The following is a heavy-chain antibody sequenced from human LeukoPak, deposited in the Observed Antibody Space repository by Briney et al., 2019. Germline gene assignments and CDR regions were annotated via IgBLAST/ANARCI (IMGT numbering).Heavy chain of an antibody. J-gene: IGHJ4*02. V-gene: IGHV3-74*01. D-gene: IGHD2-2*01. CDR3: VSFYVTY. CDR1: GFTFSSYS. CDR2: INSDGSWT. Sequence: GGSLRLSCAASGFTFSSYSMNWVRQAPGKGLVWVSHINSDGSWTSYADSVKGRFTISKDNAKNTVYLQMNNLRAEDTAVYYCVSFYVTYWGRGTLVTVSS.